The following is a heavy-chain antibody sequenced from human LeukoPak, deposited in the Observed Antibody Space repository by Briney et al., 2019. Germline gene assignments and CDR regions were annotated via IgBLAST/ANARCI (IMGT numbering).Heavy chain of an antibody. D-gene: IGHD2-2*01. CDR2: IYYSGST. CDR3: ARHEGYCSSTSCYQLYYGMDV. CDR1: GGSISSSSYY. Sequence: PSETLSLTCTVSGGSISSSSYYWGWIRQPPGKGLEWIGSIYYSGSTYYNPSLKSRVTISVDTSKNQFSLKLSSVAAADTAVYYCARHEGYCSSTSCYQLYYGMDVWGQGTTVTVSS. J-gene: IGHJ6*02. V-gene: IGHV4-39*01.